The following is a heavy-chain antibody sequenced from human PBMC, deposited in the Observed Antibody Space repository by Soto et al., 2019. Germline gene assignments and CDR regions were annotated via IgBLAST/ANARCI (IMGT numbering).Heavy chain of an antibody. J-gene: IGHJ3*02. D-gene: IGHD3-22*01. CDR1: GGTFSSYA. V-gene: IGHV1-69*13. CDR2: IIPIFGTA. CDR3: ARDQEYYYDSSGSNAPWGDAFDI. Sequence: SVKVSCKASGGTFSSYAISWVRQAPGQGLEWMGGIIPIFGTANYAQKFQGRVTITADESTSTAYMELSSLRSEDTAVYYCARDQEYYYDSSGSNAPWGDAFDIWGQGTMVT.